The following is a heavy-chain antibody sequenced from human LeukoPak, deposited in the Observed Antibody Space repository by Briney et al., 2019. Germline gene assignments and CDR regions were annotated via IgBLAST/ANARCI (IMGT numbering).Heavy chain of an antibody. CDR1: GYTFTSYA. J-gene: IGHJ4*02. Sequence: ASVKLSCKASGYTFTSYAMHWVRQAPGQRLEWMGWINAGNGNTKYSQKFQGRVTITRDTSASTAYMELSSLRSEDTAVYYCARDLTPGVMANWGQGTLVTVSS. V-gene: IGHV1-3*01. D-gene: IGHD3-16*01. CDR3: ARDLTPGVMAN. CDR2: INAGNGNT.